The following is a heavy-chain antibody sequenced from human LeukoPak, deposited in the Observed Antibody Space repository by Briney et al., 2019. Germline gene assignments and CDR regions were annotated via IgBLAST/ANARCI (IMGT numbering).Heavy chain of an antibody. D-gene: IGHD6-19*01. CDR3: ARDQGIAVAGTKAEDNWFDP. V-gene: IGHV1-46*01. CDR1: GGTFSSYA. Sequence: GASVKVSCKASGGTFSSYAISWVRQAPGQGLEWMGIINPSGGSTSYAQKFQGRVTMTRDTSTSTVYMELSSLRSEDTAVYYCARDQGIAVAGTKAEDNWFDPWGQGTLVTVSS. CDR2: INPSGGST. J-gene: IGHJ5*02.